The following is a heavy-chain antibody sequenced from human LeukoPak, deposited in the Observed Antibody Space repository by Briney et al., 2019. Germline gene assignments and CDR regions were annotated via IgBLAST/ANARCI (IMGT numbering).Heavy chain of an antibody. CDR1: GGSVSSGSNY. J-gene: IGHJ4*02. CDR2: IYYSGST. CDR3: ARVYGDYGWVFDY. Sequence: PSETLSLTCTVSGGSVSSGSNYWSWIRQPPGKGLEWIGYIYYSGSTNYNPSLKSRVTISVDTSKNQFSLKLSSVTAADTAVYYCARVYGDYGWVFDYWGQGTLVTVSS. D-gene: IGHD4-17*01. V-gene: IGHV4-61*01.